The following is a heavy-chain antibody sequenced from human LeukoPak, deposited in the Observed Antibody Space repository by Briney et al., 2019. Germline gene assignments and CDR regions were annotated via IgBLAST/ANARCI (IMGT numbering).Heavy chain of an antibody. D-gene: IGHD3-22*01. V-gene: IGHV4-34*01. CDR2: INHSGST. J-gene: IGHJ6*03. CDR3: ARGRQDVTMIVVIMTAVSYYLDV. CDR1: GGSLSGYY. Sequence: SETLSLTCAVYGGSLSGYYWSWIRQPPGKGLEWIGEINHSGSTSYNPSLKSRVTISVDTSKNQFSLKLSSVTAADTAVYYCARGRQDVTMIVVIMTAVSYYLDVWGKGTTVTVSS.